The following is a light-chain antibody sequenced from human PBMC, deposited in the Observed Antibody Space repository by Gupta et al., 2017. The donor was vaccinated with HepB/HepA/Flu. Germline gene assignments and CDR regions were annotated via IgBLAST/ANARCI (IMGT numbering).Light chain of an antibody. Sequence: AIQMTQSPSSLSASVGDRVTITCRASQDINTDLSWYQQAPGKAPKILISAASNLQSGVPSRSNGSGSGTEFALTISSLRPEDITTSYCRQDDSYPMTFGQGTKMEIK. CDR1: QDINTD. J-gene: IGKJ1*01. V-gene: IGKV1-6*01. CDR2: AAS. CDR3: RQDDSYPMT.